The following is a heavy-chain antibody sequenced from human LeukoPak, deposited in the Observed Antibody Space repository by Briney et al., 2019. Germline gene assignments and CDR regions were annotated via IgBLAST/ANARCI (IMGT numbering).Heavy chain of an antibody. CDR2: ISGSGGST. Sequence: GGSLRLSCAASGFTFSSYAMSWVRQAPGKGLEWVSAISGSGGSTYYADSVKGRFTISRDNSKNTLYLQMNSLRAEDTAVYYCAKRGNYYDSSGYWDYWGQGTLVTVSS. CDR3: AKRGNYYDSSGYWDY. D-gene: IGHD3-22*01. V-gene: IGHV3-23*01. CDR1: GFTFSSYA. J-gene: IGHJ4*02.